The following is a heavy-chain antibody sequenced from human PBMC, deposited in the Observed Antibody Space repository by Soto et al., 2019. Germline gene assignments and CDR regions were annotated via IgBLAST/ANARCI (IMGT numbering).Heavy chain of an antibody. CDR1: GFTFSSYA. D-gene: IGHD4-17*01. CDR2: ISYDGSNK. CDR3: ARGPRWWDYGDHFDY. Sequence: QVQLVESGGGVVQPGRSLRLSCAASGFTFSSYAKHWVRQAPGKGLEWVAVISYDGSNKYYADSVKGRFTISRDNSKNTLYLQMNSLRAEDTAVYYCARGPRWWDYGDHFDYWGQGTLVTVSS. V-gene: IGHV3-30-3*01. J-gene: IGHJ4*02.